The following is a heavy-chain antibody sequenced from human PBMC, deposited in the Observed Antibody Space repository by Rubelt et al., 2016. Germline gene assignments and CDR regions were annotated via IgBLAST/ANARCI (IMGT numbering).Heavy chain of an antibody. CDR1: GGSFSGYY. D-gene: IGHD6-13*01. Sequence: QVQPQQWGAGLLKPSEPLSLTCAVYGGSFSGYYWSLISQPPGTGLEWVSGLSGSGFSSSYAASVRGEISTSRDNPKNNQYLQMDSLRADDTAVYYCARLLGYSYEEYHYGMDVWGQGTTVTVSS. V-gene: IGHV4-34*01. CDR3: ARLLGYSYEEYHYGMDV. J-gene: IGHJ6*02. CDR2: LSGSGFSS.